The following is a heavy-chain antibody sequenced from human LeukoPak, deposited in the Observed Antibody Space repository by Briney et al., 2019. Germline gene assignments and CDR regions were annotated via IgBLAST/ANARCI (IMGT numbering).Heavy chain of an antibody. Sequence: SETLSLTCTVSGGSISSGDYYWSWIRQPPGKGLEWIGYIYYSGSTYYNPSLKSRVTISVDTSKNQFSLKLTSVTAADTAVYYCARDLEFGGSGRYGAFDIWGQGTMVTVSS. J-gene: IGHJ3*02. D-gene: IGHD3-10*01. CDR3: ARDLEFGGSGRYGAFDI. CDR2: IYYSGST. V-gene: IGHV4-30-4*02. CDR1: GGSISSGDYY.